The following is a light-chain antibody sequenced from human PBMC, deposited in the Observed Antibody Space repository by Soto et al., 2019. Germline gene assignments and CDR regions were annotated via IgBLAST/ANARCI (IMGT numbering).Light chain of an antibody. J-gene: IGLJ1*01. V-gene: IGLV2-14*01. CDR2: EVS. CDR3: SSYTSTSTYV. CDR1: SSDVGGYNY. Sequence: QSARTESASAVGFAGQRVTISCTGTSSDVGGYNYVSWYQQHPGKAPKLMIYEVSNRPSGVSNRFSGSKSGNTASLTISGLQAEDEADYYCSSYTSTSTYVFGTGTKVT.